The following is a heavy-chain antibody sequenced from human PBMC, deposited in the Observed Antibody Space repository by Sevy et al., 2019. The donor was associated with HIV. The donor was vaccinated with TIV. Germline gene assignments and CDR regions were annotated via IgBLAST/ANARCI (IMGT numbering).Heavy chain of an antibody. D-gene: IGHD3-22*01. Sequence: GGSLRLSCAASGFTFSSYGMHWVRQAPGKGLEWVAVIWYDGSNKYYADSVKGRFTISRDNSKNTLYLQMTSLRAEDTAVYYCARDEATMIVLYYYYGMDVWGQGTTVTVSS. V-gene: IGHV3-33*01. CDR2: IWYDGSNK. CDR3: ARDEATMIVLYYYYGMDV. CDR1: GFTFSSYG. J-gene: IGHJ6*02.